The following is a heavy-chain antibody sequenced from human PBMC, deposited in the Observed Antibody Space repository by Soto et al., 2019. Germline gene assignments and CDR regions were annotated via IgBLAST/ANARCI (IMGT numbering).Heavy chain of an antibody. CDR2: IYYNGSS. CDR3: ARWRADYGDQTWFDP. D-gene: IGHD4-17*01. Sequence: VQLQESGPGLVKPSETLSLTCTVSGGSVSSGAYYWSWIRQPPGKGLEWIGFIYYNGSSYYSPSLKSRVTISVDTSKNQFSLKLNSVSAADTAVYYWARWRADYGDQTWFDPWGQGILVIVSS. J-gene: IGHJ5*02. V-gene: IGHV4-61*08. CDR1: GGSVSSGAYY.